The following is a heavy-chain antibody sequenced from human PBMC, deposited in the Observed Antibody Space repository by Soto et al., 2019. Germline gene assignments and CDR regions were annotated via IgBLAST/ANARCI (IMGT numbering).Heavy chain of an antibody. V-gene: IGHV3-21*06. J-gene: IGHJ3*01. D-gene: IGHD3-10*01. CDR2: VSSSGSYK. Sequence: EVQLVESGGGLVKPGGSMRLSCAVSGFTFSSQTMNRVRQAPGKGLEWVSSVSSSGSYKYYADSVKGRFTISRDTAKSSLFLQMNSRRAEDTAVYFCASPRELDDAFDFWGQGTMVTVSS. CDR1: GFTFSSQT. CDR3: ASPRELDDAFDF.